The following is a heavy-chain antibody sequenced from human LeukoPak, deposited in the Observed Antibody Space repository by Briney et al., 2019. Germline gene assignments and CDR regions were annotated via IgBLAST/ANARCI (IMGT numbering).Heavy chain of an antibody. Sequence: GGSLRLSCAASGFTFSSYWMHWVRQAPGKGLVWVSRINSDGSSTSYADSVKGRFTISRDNAKNTLYLQMNSLRAEDTAVYYCAKGRQQLTWGAFDIWGQGTMVTVSS. CDR1: GFTFSSYW. V-gene: IGHV3-74*01. D-gene: IGHD6-13*01. CDR3: AKGRQQLTWGAFDI. CDR2: INSDGSST. J-gene: IGHJ3*02.